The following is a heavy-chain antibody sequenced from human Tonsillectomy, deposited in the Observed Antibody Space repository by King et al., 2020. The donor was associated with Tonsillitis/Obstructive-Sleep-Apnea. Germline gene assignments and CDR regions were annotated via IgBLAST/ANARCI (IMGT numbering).Heavy chain of an antibody. CDR1: GGSFSGYY. Sequence: VQLQQWGAGLLKPSETLSLTCAVYGGSFSGYYWSWIRQPPGAGLEWIGEINHNGGTNYNPSLKSRVPISVDTYKNQFSLKLSSVTAADTAVYYCARGKWEPRFDSWGQGTLVTVSS. V-gene: IGHV4-34*01. CDR2: INHNGGT. CDR3: ARGKWEPRFDS. J-gene: IGHJ5*01. D-gene: IGHD1-26*01.